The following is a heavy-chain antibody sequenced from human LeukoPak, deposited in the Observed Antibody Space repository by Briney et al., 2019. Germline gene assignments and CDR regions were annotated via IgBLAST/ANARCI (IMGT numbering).Heavy chain of an antibody. CDR1: GYTFTSYG. CDR2: MSAYNGDT. V-gene: IGHV1-18*01. D-gene: IGHD3-10*01. Sequence: GASVKVSCKASGYTFTSYGISWVRQAPGQGLEWMGWMSAYNGDTNYAQKLQGRVTMTTDTSTSTAYMELRSLRSDDTAAYYCARDRRITMVRGALTNDAFDIWGQGTMVTVSS. CDR3: ARDRRITMVRGALTNDAFDI. J-gene: IGHJ3*02.